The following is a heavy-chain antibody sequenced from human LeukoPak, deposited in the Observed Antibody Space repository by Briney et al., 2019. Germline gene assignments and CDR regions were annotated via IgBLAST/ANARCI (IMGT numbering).Heavy chain of an antibody. CDR3: ARDLMPDIVAQDY. V-gene: IGHV1-2*02. CDR1: GYTFTGYY. Sequence: ASVKVSCKASGYTFTGYYMHWVRQAPGQGLEWMGWINPNSGGTNYAQKFQGRVTMTRDTSISTAYMELSRLRSDDTAVYYCARDLMPDIVAQDYWGQGTLVTVSS. CDR2: INPNSGGT. D-gene: IGHD5-12*01. J-gene: IGHJ4*02.